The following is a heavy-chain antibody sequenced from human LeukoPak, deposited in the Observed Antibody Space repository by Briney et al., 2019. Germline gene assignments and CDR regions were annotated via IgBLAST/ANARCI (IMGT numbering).Heavy chain of an antibody. V-gene: IGHV3-30*18. CDR3: AKAVAFYDYGDYYAIDY. Sequence: QAGGSLRLSCAASGFTFSSYGMHWVRQAPGKGLEWVAVISYDGSNKYYADSVKGRFTISRDNSKNTLYLQMNSLRAEDTAVYYCAKAVAFYDYGDYYAIDYWGQGTLVTVSS. D-gene: IGHD4-17*01. J-gene: IGHJ4*02. CDR2: ISYDGSNK. CDR1: GFTFSSYG.